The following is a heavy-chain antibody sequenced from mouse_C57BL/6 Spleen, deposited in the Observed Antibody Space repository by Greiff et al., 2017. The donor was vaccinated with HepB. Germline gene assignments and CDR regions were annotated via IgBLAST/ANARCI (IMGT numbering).Heavy chain of an antibody. CDR2: INPSTGGT. CDR1: GYSFTGYY. CDR3: ARSLYYYGSSGWYFDV. V-gene: IGHV1-42*01. J-gene: IGHJ1*03. D-gene: IGHD1-1*01. Sequence: VQLQQSGPELVKPGASVKISCKASGYSFTGYYMNWVKQSPEKSLEWIGEINPSTGGTTYNQKFKAKATLTVDKSSSTAYMHLKSLTSEDSAVYYCARSLYYYGSSGWYFDVWGTGTTVTVSS.